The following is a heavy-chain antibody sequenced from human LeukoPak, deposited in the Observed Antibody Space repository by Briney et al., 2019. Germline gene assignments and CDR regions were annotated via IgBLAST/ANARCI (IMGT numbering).Heavy chain of an antibody. CDR3: AKRTRRYSSGWYVFDY. V-gene: IGHV3-23*01. CDR1: GFTFSSYA. CDR2: ISGSGGST. J-gene: IGHJ4*02. Sequence: PGGSLRLSCAASGFTFSSYAMSWVRQAPGKGLEWVSAISGSGGSTYYADSVKGRFTISRDNSKNTLYLQMNSLRAEDTAVYYCAKRTRRYSSGWYVFDYWGQGTLVTVFS. D-gene: IGHD6-19*01.